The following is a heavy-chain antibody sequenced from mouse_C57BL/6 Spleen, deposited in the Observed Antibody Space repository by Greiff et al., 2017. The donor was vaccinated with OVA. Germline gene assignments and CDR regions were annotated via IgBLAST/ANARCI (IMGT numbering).Heavy chain of an antibody. Sequence: VQLQQSGAELVKPGASVKLSCKASGYTFTSYWMQWVKQRPGQGLEWIGEIDPSDSYTNYNQKFKGKATLTVDTSSSTAYMQLSSLTSEDSAVYYYARSCYSNTYAMDYWGQGTSVTVSS. J-gene: IGHJ4*01. D-gene: IGHD2-5*01. V-gene: IGHV1-50*01. CDR2: IDPSDSYT. CDR3: ARSCYSNTYAMDY. CDR1: GYTFTSYW.